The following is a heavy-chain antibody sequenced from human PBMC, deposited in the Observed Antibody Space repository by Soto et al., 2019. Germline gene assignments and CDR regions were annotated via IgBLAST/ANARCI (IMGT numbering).Heavy chain of an antibody. D-gene: IGHD2-2*01. CDR3: ARLGGYCSSTSCYGYYGMDV. CDR1: GGSISSGPYS. J-gene: IGHJ6*02. Sequence: QLQLQESGPGLVKPSETLSLTCTVSGGSISSGPYSWGWIRQPPGEGLEWIGTFYYSESTYYNPSRESRVTISVDTSKNQFSRKVSSVTVADTAVYYCARLGGYCSSTSCYGYYGMDVWGQGTTVTVSS. CDR2: FYYSEST. V-gene: IGHV4-39*01.